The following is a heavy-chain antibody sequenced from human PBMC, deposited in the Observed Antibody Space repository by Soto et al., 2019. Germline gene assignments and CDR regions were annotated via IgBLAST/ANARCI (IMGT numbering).Heavy chain of an antibody. V-gene: IGHV3-53*02. J-gene: IGHJ4*02. Sequence: EVQLVETGGGLIQPGGSLRLSCAASGFTVSSNYMSWVRQPPGKGLEWVSIIYSGGDTYYADSVKGRFTISRDSSKNTLYLQMNNISAEDTAVYYCARGDPFAVWGQGTLVTVSS. CDR1: GFTVSSNY. CDR2: IYSGGDT. CDR3: ARGDPFAV.